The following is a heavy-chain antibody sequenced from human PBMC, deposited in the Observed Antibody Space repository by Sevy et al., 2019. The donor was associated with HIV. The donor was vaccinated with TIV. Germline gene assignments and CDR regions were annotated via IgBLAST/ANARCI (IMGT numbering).Heavy chain of an antibody. J-gene: IGHJ4*02. CDR2: TRNKADGYTT. CDR1: GFTFSDHY. V-gene: IGHV3-72*01. D-gene: IGHD6-25*01. CDR3: ATHAGIAAADSVFDY. Sequence: GGSQRLSCVASGFTFSDHYMEWVRQAPGKGLEWVGRTRNKADGYTTEYAASVKGRFTISRDESKNSLYVQMNSLKAEDTAVYYCATHAGIAAADSVFDYWGQGTLVTVSS.